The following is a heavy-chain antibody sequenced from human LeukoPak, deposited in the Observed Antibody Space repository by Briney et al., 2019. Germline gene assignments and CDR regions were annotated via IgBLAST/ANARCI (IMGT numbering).Heavy chain of an antibody. Sequence: GRALRLSRAVSGLTLSRYAIHWVRHAPDKGLEWVAAISDTGRNINHTDSVKGRFTNSRDNAKYSLDLQMNSLRAEDTAVYYWGRVKMLGGGGGAFDIWGQGTMVTVS. CDR3: GRVKMLGGGGGAFDI. V-gene: IGHV3-30*04. J-gene: IGHJ3*02. CDR1: GLTLSRYA. CDR2: ISDTGRNI. D-gene: IGHD2-8*01.